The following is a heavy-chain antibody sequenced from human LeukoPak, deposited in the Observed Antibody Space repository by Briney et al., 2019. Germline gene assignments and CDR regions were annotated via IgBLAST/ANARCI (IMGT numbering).Heavy chain of an antibody. V-gene: IGHV3-30-3*01. J-gene: IGHJ4*02. CDR3: ACSPISIAVAGKDY. Sequence: GRSLRLSCAASRFTFSSYAMHWLRQAPGKGLEGVAVISYDGSNKYYADYVKGRFTISRDNSKNTLYLQMSSLRAEDTAVYYGACSPISIAVAGKDYWGQGTLVTVSS. D-gene: IGHD6-19*01. CDR1: RFTFSSYA. CDR2: ISYDGSNK.